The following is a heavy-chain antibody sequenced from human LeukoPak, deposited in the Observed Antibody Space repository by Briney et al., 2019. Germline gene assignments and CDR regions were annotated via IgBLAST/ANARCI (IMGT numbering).Heavy chain of an antibody. Sequence: SETLSLTCDVYGGSLSDYCWTWIRQTPGKGLEWIGHMNHLMTTNYNPSLESRVTISLDTSKNQFSLKLSSVTAADTTVYYCARDGADYWGQGTLVTVSS. CDR1: GGSLSDYC. V-gene: IGHV4-34*01. CDR3: ARDGADY. CDR2: MNHLMTT. J-gene: IGHJ4*02. D-gene: IGHD4/OR15-4a*01.